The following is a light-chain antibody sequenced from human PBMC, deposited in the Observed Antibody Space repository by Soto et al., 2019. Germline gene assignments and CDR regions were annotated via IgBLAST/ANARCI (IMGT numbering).Light chain of an antibody. CDR1: QGISSY. V-gene: IGKV1-8*01. Sequence: AIRMTQSPSSLSASTGDRVTITCRASQGISSYLAWYQQKPGKAPKLLIYAASTLQSGVPSRFSGSGSGTDFTLTISCLQSEDFATYYCQQYYSYPPYTFGQGTKVDSK. CDR3: QQYYSYPPYT. CDR2: AAS. J-gene: IGKJ2*01.